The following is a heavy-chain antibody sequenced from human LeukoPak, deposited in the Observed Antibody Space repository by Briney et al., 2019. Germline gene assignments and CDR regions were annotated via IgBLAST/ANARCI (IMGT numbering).Heavy chain of an antibody. CDR2: INHSGST. Sequence: SETLSLTCAVYGGSFSGYYWSWIRQPPGKGLEWIGEINHSGSTNYNPSLKSRVTISVDTSKNQFSLKLSSVTAADTAVYYCARRRQWLERFYYWFDPWGQGTLVTVSS. CDR3: ARRRQWLERFYYWFDP. J-gene: IGHJ5*02. CDR1: GGSFSGYY. V-gene: IGHV4-34*01. D-gene: IGHD6-19*01.